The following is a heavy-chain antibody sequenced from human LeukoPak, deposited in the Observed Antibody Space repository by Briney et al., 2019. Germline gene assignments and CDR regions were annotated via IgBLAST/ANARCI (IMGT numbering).Heavy chain of an antibody. CDR1: GDSTSSSTYY. CDR3: ARHVQGSVGAILWFDP. V-gene: IGHV4-39*01. J-gene: IGHJ5*02. CDR2: IYDSGTT. Sequence: SETLSLTCTVSGDSTSSSTYYWDWIRQAPGKGLEWIGNIYDSGTTHYNPSLKSQVTISGDTSKNQFSLKLNSVTAADTAVYYCARHVQGSVGAILWFDPWGQGTLVTVSS. D-gene: IGHD1-26*01.